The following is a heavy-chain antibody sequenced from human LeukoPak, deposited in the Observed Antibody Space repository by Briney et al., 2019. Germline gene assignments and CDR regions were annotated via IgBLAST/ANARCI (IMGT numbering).Heavy chain of an antibody. D-gene: IGHD1-14*01. CDR3: ARGYNSGYEY. J-gene: IGHJ4*02. V-gene: IGHV1-2*06. Sequence: ASVKVSCKASGYTFTAFHLHWVRQAPGQGLEWMGRIKPNNGDTSYAQKFQGRVTMTRGTSLSTIYMELNSLRSDDTAVYYCARGYNSGYEYWGQGTLVTVSS. CDR2: IKPNNGDT. CDR1: GYTFTAFH.